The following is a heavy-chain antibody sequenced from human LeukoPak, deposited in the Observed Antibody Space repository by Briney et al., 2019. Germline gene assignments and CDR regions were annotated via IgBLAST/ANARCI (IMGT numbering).Heavy chain of an antibody. J-gene: IGHJ5*02. V-gene: IGHV4-39*01. CDR2: IYYSGST. Sequence: SETLSLTCTVSGGSISSSSYYWGWIRQPPGKGLEWIGSIYYSGSTYYNPSLKSRVTISVDTSKNQFSLKLSSVTAADTAVYYCARSGGVREDIVVVPATFDPWGQGTLVTVSS. CDR1: GGSISSSSYY. CDR3: ARSGGVREDIVVVPATFDP. D-gene: IGHD2-2*01.